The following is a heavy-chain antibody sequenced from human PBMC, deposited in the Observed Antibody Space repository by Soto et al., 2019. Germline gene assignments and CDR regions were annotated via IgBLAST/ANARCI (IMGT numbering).Heavy chain of an antibody. Sequence: QVQLVQSGAEVKKPGSSVKVSCKASGGTFSSYAISWVRQAPGQGPEWMGGIIPIFGTANYAQKFQGRVTITADKSTSTAYMELSSLRSEDTAVYYCASHCSSTSCYTHYYYYGMDVWGQGTTVTVSS. D-gene: IGHD2-2*02. CDR1: GGTFSSYA. J-gene: IGHJ6*02. CDR2: IIPIFGTA. V-gene: IGHV1-69*06. CDR3: ASHCSSTSCYTHYYYYGMDV.